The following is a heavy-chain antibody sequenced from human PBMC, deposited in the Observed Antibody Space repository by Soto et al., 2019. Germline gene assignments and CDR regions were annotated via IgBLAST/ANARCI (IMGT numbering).Heavy chain of an antibody. V-gene: IGHV4-31*03. Sequence: TLSLTCTVSGGSVNSGGYHWSWIRQHPGKGLEWIGDIYYSGSTYYNPSLKSRVTISIDTSTNHFSLHLSALTAADTAVYYCARAPIPNWNYYGMDVWGQGTAVTVSS. CDR1: GGSVNSGGYH. D-gene: IGHD1-1*01. CDR3: ARAPIPNWNYYGMDV. J-gene: IGHJ6*02. CDR2: IYYSGST.